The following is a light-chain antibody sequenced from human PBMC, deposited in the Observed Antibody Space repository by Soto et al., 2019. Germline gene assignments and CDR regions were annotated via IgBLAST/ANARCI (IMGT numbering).Light chain of an antibody. Sequence: DIVMTQSPLSLPVTPGEPASISCRSSQSLLHSNGYNYLDWYLQKSGQSPQLLIYLGSNRASGVPDRFSGSGSGTDFTLKISRVEAEDVGVYYCMQALQTPRAFGGGTKMEIK. CDR1: QSLLHSNGYNY. CDR3: MQALQTPRA. V-gene: IGKV2-28*01. J-gene: IGKJ4*01. CDR2: LGS.